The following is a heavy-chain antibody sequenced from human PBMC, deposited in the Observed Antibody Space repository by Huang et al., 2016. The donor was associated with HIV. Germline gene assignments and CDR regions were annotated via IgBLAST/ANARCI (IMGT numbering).Heavy chain of an antibody. D-gene: IGHD3-22*01. CDR3: ASGNYYDLRGDYPAFDS. J-gene: IGHJ4*02. V-gene: IGHV4-59*01. CDR1: GGSLTRYY. Sequence: QVQLQESGPGLVKPSETLSLTCTVSGGSLTRYYWSWIRQPPGRGLSWMVYTYFISHSEATLYRPSLKSRFTFSVDTSKNQFSLRLSSVTAADTAVYYCASGNYYDLRGDYPAFDSWGKGILVTVSS. CDR2: TYFISHSEAT.